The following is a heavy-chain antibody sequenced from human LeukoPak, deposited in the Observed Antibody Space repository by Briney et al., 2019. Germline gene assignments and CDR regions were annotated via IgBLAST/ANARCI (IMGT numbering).Heavy chain of an antibody. J-gene: IGHJ4*02. D-gene: IGHD1-26*01. V-gene: IGHV4-4*01. CDR3: AREEMPGKFDY. CDR2: IYHSGNT. Sequence: PPETLSLTCAVSGDSISSSHWWSWVRQSPGKGLEWIGEIYHSGNTNYNPSLKSRVAIPLDKSSNQFSLRLTSVTAADTAMYFCAREEMPGKFDYWGQGILVTVSS. CDR1: GDSISSSHW.